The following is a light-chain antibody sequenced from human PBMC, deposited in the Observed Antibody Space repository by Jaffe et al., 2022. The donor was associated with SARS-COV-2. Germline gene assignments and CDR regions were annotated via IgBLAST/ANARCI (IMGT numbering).Light chain of an antibody. CDR3: QQYGTSPNT. CDR2: DAT. Sequence: EIVLTQSPGTQSLSPGERATLSCRASQGVSSSYLAWYQQKPGQAPRLLIYDATTRATGIPDRFSGSGSGTDFTLAISRLEPEDFAVYYCQQYGTSPNTFGQGTKLEIK. CDR1: QGVSSSY. V-gene: IGKV3-20*01. J-gene: IGKJ2*01.